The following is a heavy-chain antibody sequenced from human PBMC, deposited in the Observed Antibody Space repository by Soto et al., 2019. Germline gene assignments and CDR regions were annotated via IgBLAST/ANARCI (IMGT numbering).Heavy chain of an antibody. J-gene: IGHJ4*02. D-gene: IGHD6-13*01. CDR3: ARHAPPGVAATFSH. CDR1: DGSVTTGPYY. CDR2: IGSIRFSNSA. Sequence: SETLSLTCSVSDGSVTTGPYYWAWIRQPPGKGLEWIGSIGSIRFSNSAYYNPSLQSRVTISVDASKNQFSLKVNSVAAEDSAVYYCARHAPPGVAATFSHWGQGTLVTVSS. V-gene: IGHV4-39*01.